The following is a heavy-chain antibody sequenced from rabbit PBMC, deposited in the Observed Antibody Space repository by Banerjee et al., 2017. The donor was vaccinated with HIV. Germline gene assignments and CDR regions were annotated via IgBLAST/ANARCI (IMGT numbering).Heavy chain of an antibody. J-gene: IGHJ4*01. CDR3: AREIPATGSYEL. CDR1: GFDFSSYG. CDR2: IYTGSGST. Sequence: QSLGESGGGLVQPGGSLKLSCKASGFDFSSYGVSWVRQAPGKGLEWIAYIYTGSGSTYYANWAKGRFTVSKTSSTTVTLQMTSLTAADTATYFCAREIPATGSYELWGPGTLVTVS. V-gene: IGHV1S40*01. D-gene: IGHD5-1*01.